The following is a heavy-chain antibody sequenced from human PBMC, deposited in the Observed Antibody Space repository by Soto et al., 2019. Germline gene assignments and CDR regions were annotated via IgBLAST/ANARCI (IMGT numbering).Heavy chain of an antibody. J-gene: IGHJ4*02. CDR2: ISYDGSNK. V-gene: IGHV3-30*03. CDR1: GFTFSSYG. Sequence: QVQLVESGGGVVQPGRSLRLSCAASGFTFSSYGMHWVRQAPGKGLEWVAVISYDGSNKYYADSVKGRFTISRDNSKNELSLLINCLRVEDSAVYYSSDVEGFDYWGQGTLVTVSS. D-gene: IGHD2-21*01. CDR3: SDVEGFDY.